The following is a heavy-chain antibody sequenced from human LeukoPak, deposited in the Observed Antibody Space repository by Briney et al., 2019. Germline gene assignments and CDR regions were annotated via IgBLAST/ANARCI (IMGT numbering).Heavy chain of an antibody. CDR2: INPSGGST. CDR3: ARSDVEMATVPHFDY. Sequence: ASVKVPCKASGYTFTSYYMHWVRQAPGQGLEWMGIINPSGGSTSYAQKFQGRVTMTRDTSTSTVYMELSSLRSEDTAVYYCARSDVEMATVPHFDYWGQGTLVTVSS. V-gene: IGHV1-46*01. J-gene: IGHJ4*02. D-gene: IGHD5-24*01. CDR1: GYTFTSYY.